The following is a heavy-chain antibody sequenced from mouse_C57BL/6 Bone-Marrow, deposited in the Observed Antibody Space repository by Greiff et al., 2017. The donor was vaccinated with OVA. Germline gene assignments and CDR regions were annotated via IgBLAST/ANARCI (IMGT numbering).Heavy chain of an antibody. CDR2: FHPYNDDT. D-gene: IGHD2-3*01. V-gene: IGHV1-47*01. CDR1: GYTFTTYP. J-gene: IGHJ1*03. CDR3: ARGSYDGYFPWYFDV. Sequence: QVQLQQSGAELVKPGASVKMSCKASGYTFTTYPIEWMKQNHGKSLEWIGNFHPYNDDTKYNEKFKGKATLTVEKSSSTVYLELSRLTSDDSAVYYCARGSYDGYFPWYFDVWGTGTTVTVSS.